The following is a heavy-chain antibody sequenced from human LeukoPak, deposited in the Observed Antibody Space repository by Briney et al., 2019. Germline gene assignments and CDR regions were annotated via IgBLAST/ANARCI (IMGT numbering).Heavy chain of an antibody. CDR1: GGSISSYY. CDR3: AANCSGGSCYSDSDY. D-gene: IGHD2-15*01. V-gene: IGHV4-59*01. Sequence: SETLSLTCTVSGGSISSYYWSWIRQPPGKGLEWIGYIYYSGSTNYNPSLKSRVTISVDTSKNQFSLKLSSVTAADTAVYYCAANCSGGSCYSDSDYWGQETLVTVSS. CDR2: IYYSGST. J-gene: IGHJ4*02.